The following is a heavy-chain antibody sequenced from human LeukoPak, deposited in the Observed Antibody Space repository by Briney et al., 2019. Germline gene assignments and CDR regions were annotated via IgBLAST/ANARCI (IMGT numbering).Heavy chain of an antibody. D-gene: IGHD3-22*01. J-gene: IGHJ4*02. V-gene: IGHV4-4*07. CDR3: AKHNAYDNSGYSYHFDS. CDR1: GGSISTYY. Sequence: PSETLSLTCTVSGGSISTYYWSWIRQPAGKGLEWVGRIYTSGSTNYNPSLKSRVTMSIDTSKNQFSLKVTSVTAADTAVYYCAKHNAYDNSGYSYHFDSWGQGTLVTVSS. CDR2: IYTSGST.